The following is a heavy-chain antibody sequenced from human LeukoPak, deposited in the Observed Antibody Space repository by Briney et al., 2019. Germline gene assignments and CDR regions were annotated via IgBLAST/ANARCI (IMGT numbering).Heavy chain of an antibody. J-gene: IGHJ3*02. V-gene: IGHV4-4*07. CDR1: GGSISSYY. D-gene: IGHD6-19*01. CDR2: IYTSGST. Sequence: SETLSLTCTVSGGSISSYYWSWIRQPAGKGLEWIGRIYTSGSTNYNPSPKSRVTMSVDTSKNQFSLKLSSVTAADTAVYYCARGGSSGWYRNTPHAFDIWGQGIMVTVSS. CDR3: ARGGSSGWYRNTPHAFDI.